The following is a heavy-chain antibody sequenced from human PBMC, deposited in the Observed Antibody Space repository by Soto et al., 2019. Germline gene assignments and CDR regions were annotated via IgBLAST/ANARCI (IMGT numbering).Heavy chain of an antibody. J-gene: IGHJ6*03. CDR2: IIPILGIA. V-gene: IGHV1-69*02. CDR1: GGTFSSYT. CDR3: ARSPSSSSGHNQPYYYYYYMDV. D-gene: IGHD6-6*01. Sequence: ASVKVSCKASGGTFSSYTISWVRQAPGQGLEWMGRIIPILGIANYAQKFQGRVTITADKSTSTAYMELSSLRSEDTAVYYCARSPSSSSGHNQPYYYYYYMDVWGKGTTVTVSS.